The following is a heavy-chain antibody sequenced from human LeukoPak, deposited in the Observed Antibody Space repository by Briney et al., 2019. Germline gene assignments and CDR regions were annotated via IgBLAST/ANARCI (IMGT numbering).Heavy chain of an antibody. Sequence: ASVKVSCKASGYTFTSYDINWVRQATGQGLEWMGWMNPNSGNTGYAQKFQGRVTMTRNTSISTAYMELSSLRSEDTAVYYCARGGYCSSTSCYYYYYYYMDVWGKGTTVTISS. CDR1: GYTFTSYD. CDR2: MNPNSGNT. D-gene: IGHD2-2*01. CDR3: ARGGYCSSTSCYYYYYYYMDV. V-gene: IGHV1-8*01. J-gene: IGHJ6*03.